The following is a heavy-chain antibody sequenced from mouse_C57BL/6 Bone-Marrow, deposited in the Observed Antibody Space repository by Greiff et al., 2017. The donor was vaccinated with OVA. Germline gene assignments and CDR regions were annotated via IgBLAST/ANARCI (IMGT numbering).Heavy chain of an antibody. CDR1: GYTFTSYW. CDR2: IHPSDSDT. CDR3: AIKGGTADY. V-gene: IGHV1-74*01. J-gene: IGHJ2*01. D-gene: IGHD3-3*01. Sequence: QVHVKQPGAELVKPGASVKVSCKASGYTFTSYWMHWVKQRPGQGLEWIGRIHPSDSDTNYNQKFKGKATLTVDKSSSTAYMQLSSLTSEDSAVYYCAIKGGTADYWGQGTTLTVSS.